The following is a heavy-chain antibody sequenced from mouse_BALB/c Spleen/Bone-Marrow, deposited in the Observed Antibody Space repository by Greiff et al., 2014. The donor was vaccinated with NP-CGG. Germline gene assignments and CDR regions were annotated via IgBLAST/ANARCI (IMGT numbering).Heavy chain of an antibody. CDR1: GYTFTEYT. V-gene: IGHV1-18*01. J-gene: IGHJ3*01. CDR2: INPNNGGS. D-gene: IGHD2-1*01. Sequence: VQLQQPGPELVKPGASVKISCKTSGYTFTEYTMHWVKQSLGKSLEWIGAINPNNGGSTYNQKFKGKATLTVDKSSSTAYMELRSLTSEDSAAYYCVRGFYFGNYVFAYWGQGTLVTVSA. CDR3: VRGFYFGNYVFAY.